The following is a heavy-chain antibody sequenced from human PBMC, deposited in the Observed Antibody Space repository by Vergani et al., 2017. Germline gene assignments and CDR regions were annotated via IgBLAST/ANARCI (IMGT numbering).Heavy chain of an antibody. D-gene: IGHD3-3*01. CDR3: ARDYDFWRGSVIPYYYMDV. Sequence: QVQLVQSGAEVKKPGASVKVSCKASGYTFTSYGINWVRQAPGQGLEWMVWISAYNGNTNYAQKLQGRVTMTTDTSTSTAYMELRSLRSDDTAVYYCARDYDFWRGSVIPYYYMDVWGKGTTVTVSS. CDR2: ISAYNGNT. V-gene: IGHV1-18*01. J-gene: IGHJ6*03. CDR1: GYTFTSYG.